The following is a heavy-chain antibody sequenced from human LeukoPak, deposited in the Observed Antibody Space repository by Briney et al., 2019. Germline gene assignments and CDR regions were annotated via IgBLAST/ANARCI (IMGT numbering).Heavy chain of an antibody. V-gene: IGHV3-48*01. J-gene: IGHJ3*02. Sequence: GGSLRLSCAASGFTFRNYGMSWVRQAPGKGLEWVSYISSSGSTIYYADSVKGRFTISRDNSKNTLYLQMNSQRAEDTAVYYCARDRWYYYDSSDYYHDAFDIWGQGTMVTVSS. D-gene: IGHD3-22*01. CDR1: GFTFRNYG. CDR3: ARDRWYYYDSSDYYHDAFDI. CDR2: ISSSGSTI.